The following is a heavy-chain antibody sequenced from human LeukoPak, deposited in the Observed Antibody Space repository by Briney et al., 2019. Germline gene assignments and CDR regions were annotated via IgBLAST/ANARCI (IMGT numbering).Heavy chain of an antibody. CDR2: IRDSGAST. D-gene: IGHD6-19*01. CDR3: AKAGRSGWYPGWPFDI. Sequence: GGSLRLSCAASGFTFLAYAMSWVRQAPGKGLQWVSVIRDSGASTYYADSVKGRFTISRDNSKNTLYLQMNSLRAEDTAVYYCAKAGRSGWYPGWPFDIWGQGTMVTVSS. CDR1: GFTFLAYA. J-gene: IGHJ3*02. V-gene: IGHV3-23*01.